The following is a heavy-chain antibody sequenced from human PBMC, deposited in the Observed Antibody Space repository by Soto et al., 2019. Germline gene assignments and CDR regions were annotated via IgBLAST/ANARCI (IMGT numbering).Heavy chain of an antibody. CDR2: ISAYNGNT. D-gene: IGHD7-27*01. CDR3: ARLTYGVDYYYYYGMDV. Sequence: ASVKVSCKASGYTFTSYGISWVRQAPGQGLEWMGWISAYNGNTNYAQKLQGRVTMTTDTSTSTAYMELRSLRSDDTAVYYCARLTYGVDYYYYYGMDVWGQGTTVTVSS. V-gene: IGHV1-18*01. CDR1: GYTFTSYG. J-gene: IGHJ6*02.